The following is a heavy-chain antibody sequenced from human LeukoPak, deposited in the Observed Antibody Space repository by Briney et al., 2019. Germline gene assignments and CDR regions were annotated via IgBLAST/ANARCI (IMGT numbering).Heavy chain of an antibody. CDR1: GVTFSAYS. CDR2: IGSTSSPI. V-gene: IGHV3-48*01. J-gene: IGHJ4*02. Sequence: GGSLRLSCAASGVTFSAYSMNWGRPAPQKGLGWVSYIGSTSSPIYYADSVKGRFTISRDNAKNSLYLQMDSLRADDTAVYYCARDQAYSFDYWGQGTLVTVSS. CDR3: ARDQAYSFDY. D-gene: IGHD4-11*01.